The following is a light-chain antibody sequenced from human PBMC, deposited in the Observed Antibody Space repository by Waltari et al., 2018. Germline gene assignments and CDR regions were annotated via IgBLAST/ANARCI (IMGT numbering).Light chain of an antibody. J-gene: IGLJ2*01. CDR3: AAWDDSLNGVV. CDR2: YDD. Sequence: QSVLTQPPSVSEAPRQRVTISCSGSSSNIGNNAVNWYQQPPGKAPKLLIYYDDLLPSGVSDRCPGSKSGTSASLAISGLQSDDEADYYCAAWDDSLNGVVFGGGTKLTVL. CDR1: SSNIGNNA. V-gene: IGLV1-36*01.